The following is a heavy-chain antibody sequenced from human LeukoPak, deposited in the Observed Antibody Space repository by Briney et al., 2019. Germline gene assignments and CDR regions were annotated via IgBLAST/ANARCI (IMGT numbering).Heavy chain of an antibody. D-gene: IGHD4-23*01. CDR3: AYIPRYGVDSISS. Sequence: GGSLRLSCAASGFIFGSFGMHWVRQAPGKGLEWVAVISYDGINKYYADSVKGRFTISRDNPKNMLYLQMTSLRDEDTAVYYCAYIPRYGVDSISSWGQGTLVTVSS. J-gene: IGHJ4*02. V-gene: IGHV3-30*03. CDR2: ISYDGINK. CDR1: GFIFGSFG.